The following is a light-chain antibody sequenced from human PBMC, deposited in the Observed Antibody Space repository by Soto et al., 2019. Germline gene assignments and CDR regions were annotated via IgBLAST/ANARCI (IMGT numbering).Light chain of an antibody. CDR3: QQYGASVT. CDR1: QGVSSSY. CDR2: GAS. Sequence: EIVLTQSPGTLSLSPGEGATLSCRASQGVSSSYLAWYQHIPGQAPRLLIYGASSRASGIPDRFSGSGSGTDFTLTINRLEPEDFAVYYCQQYGASVTFGPGTKVDLK. J-gene: IGKJ3*01. V-gene: IGKV3-20*01.